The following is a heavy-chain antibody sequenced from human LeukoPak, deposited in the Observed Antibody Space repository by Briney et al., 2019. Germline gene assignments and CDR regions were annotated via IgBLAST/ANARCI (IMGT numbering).Heavy chain of an antibody. D-gene: IGHD3-3*01. CDR2: IYYSGST. CDR1: GGSISSYY. J-gene: IGHJ3*02. CDR3: ARAVGKEWRSPDAFDI. V-gene: IGHV4-59*01. Sequence: PSETLSLTCTVSGGSISSYYWSWIRQPPGKGLEWIGYIYYSGSTNYNPSLKSRVTISVDTSKNQFSLKLSSVTAADTAVYYCARAVGKEWRSPDAFDIWGQGTMDTVSS.